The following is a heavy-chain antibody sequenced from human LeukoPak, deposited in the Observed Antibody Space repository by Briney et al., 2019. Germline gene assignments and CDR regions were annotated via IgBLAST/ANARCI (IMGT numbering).Heavy chain of an antibody. CDR1: GYTFTSYG. CDR3: ARVGQRYDWFDP. J-gene: IGHJ5*02. V-gene: IGHV1-18*01. D-gene: IGHD1-1*01. CDR2: ISAYNGNT. Sequence: ASVMVSCKASGYTFTSYGISWVRQAPGQGLEWMGWISAYNGNTNYAQKLRGRVTMTTDTSTSTAYMELRSLRSDDTAVYYCARVGQRYDWFDPWGQGTLVTVSS.